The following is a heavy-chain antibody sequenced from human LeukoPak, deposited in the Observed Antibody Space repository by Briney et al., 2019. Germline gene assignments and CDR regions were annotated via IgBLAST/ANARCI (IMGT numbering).Heavy chain of an antibody. J-gene: IGHJ4*02. CDR3: ARPPYYDSSGYYLAY. V-gene: IGHV1-46*01. D-gene: IGHD3-22*01. Sequence: ASVKVSCKASGYTFTSYYMHWVRQAPGRGLEWMGIINPSGGSTSYAQKFQGRVTMTRDTSTSTVYIELSSLRSEDTAVYYCARPPYYDSSGYYLAYWGQGTLVTVSS. CDR2: INPSGGST. CDR1: GYTFTSYY.